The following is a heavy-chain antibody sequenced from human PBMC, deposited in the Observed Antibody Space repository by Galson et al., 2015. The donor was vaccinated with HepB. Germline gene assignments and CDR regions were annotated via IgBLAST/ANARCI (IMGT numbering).Heavy chain of an antibody. CDR3: TTDRHYYGMDV. Sequence: SLRLSCAASGFTFSNAWMNWVRQAPGKGLEWVGCIKSKTDGGTTDYAAPVKGRFTISRDDSKNTLYLQMNSLKTEDTAVYYCTTDRHYYGMDVWGQGTTVTVSS. V-gene: IGHV3-15*07. CDR2: IKSKTDGGTT. CDR1: GFTFSNAW. J-gene: IGHJ6*02.